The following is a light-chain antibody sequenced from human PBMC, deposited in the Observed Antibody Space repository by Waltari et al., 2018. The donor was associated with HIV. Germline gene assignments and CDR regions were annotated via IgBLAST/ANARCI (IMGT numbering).Light chain of an antibody. CDR2: DDS. J-gene: IGLJ1*01. V-gene: IGLV1-40*01. CDR1: NSNIGAGFA. Sequence: QSALTQPPSVSGAPGQRVAIACRGGNSNIGAGFAVTWYQQLPGTAPKLLIYDDSNRPSGVPDRFSGSKSGPSASLVITGLQAEDAADYYCCSYAGSRTYVFGTGTKVPVL. CDR3: CSYAGSRTYV.